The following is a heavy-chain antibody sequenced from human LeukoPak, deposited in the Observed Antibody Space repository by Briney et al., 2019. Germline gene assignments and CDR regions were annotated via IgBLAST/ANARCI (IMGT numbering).Heavy chain of an antibody. Sequence: SVKVSCKASGGTFSSYAISWVRQAPGQGLEWMGGIIPIFGTANYAQKFRGRVTITADESTSTAYMELSSLRSEDTAVYYCARDLPGIAAAGTPTNWSDPWGQGTLVTVSS. CDR2: IIPIFGTA. D-gene: IGHD6-13*01. CDR1: GGTFSSYA. V-gene: IGHV1-69*13. J-gene: IGHJ5*02. CDR3: ARDLPGIAAAGTPTNWSDP.